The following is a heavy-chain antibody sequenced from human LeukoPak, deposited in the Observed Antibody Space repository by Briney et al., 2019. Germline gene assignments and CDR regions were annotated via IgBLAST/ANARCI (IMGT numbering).Heavy chain of an antibody. J-gene: IGHJ4*02. CDR2: ISGSGDST. V-gene: IGHV3-23*01. Sequence: GGPLRLSCAPCGFTLTSYAMSWVRQAPEKGLEGVSTISGSGDSTYYADSVKGRFTISRDNSKNTLHLQMNSLRAEDTAVYYCAKGGTGYCSSTSCLYYFDYWGQGTLVTVSS. CDR1: GFTLTSYA. D-gene: IGHD2-2*01. CDR3: AKGGTGYCSSTSCLYYFDY.